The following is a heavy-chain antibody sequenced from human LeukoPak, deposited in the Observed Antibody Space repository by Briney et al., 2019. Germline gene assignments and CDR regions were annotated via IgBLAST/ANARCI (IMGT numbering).Heavy chain of an antibody. Sequence: GGSLRLSCAASGFTFSSYSMNWVRQAPGKGLEWVSSISSSSSYIYYADSVKGRFTISRDNSKNTLYLQMNSLRAEDTAVYYCAKDHLAGTVQYYFDYWGQGTLVTVSS. J-gene: IGHJ4*02. D-gene: IGHD3-10*01. CDR2: ISSSSSYI. CDR1: GFTFSSYS. V-gene: IGHV3-21*01. CDR3: AKDHLAGTVQYYFDY.